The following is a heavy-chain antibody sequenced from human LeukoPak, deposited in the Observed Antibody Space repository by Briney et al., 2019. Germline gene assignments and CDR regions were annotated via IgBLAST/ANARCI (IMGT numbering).Heavy chain of an antibody. J-gene: IGHJ4*02. CDR2: ISSSSSYI. Sequence: GGSLRLSCAASGFTFSSYSMNWVRQAPGKGLEWVSSISSSSSYIYYADSVKGRFTISRDNAKNSLFLQMNSLETEDTAVYYCARGLGYCSTTSCYIEYWGQGTQVAASS. CDR3: ARGLGYCSTTSCYIEY. CDR1: GFTFSSYS. D-gene: IGHD2-2*02. V-gene: IGHV3-21*01.